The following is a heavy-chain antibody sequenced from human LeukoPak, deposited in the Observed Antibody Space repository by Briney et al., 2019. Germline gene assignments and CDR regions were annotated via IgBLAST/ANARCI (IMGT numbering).Heavy chain of an antibody. CDR2: IYYSGST. V-gene: IGHV4-59*01. CDR3: ARVSSGSYSIDAFDI. Sequence: PSETLSPTCTVSGGSISSYYWSWIRQPPGKGLEWIGYIYYSGSTNYSPSLKSRVTISVDTSKNQFSLKLSSVTAADTAVYYCARVSSGSYSIDAFDIWGQGTMVTVSS. D-gene: IGHD1-26*01. J-gene: IGHJ3*02. CDR1: GGSISSYY.